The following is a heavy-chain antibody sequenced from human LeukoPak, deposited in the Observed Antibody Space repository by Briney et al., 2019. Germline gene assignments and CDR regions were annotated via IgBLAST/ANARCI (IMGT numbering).Heavy chain of an antibody. CDR1: GFTFSNYA. CDR3: ARVHTVVTPFDS. CDR2: IRYDGSNK. D-gene: IGHD4-23*01. J-gene: IGHJ4*02. Sequence: GGSLRLSCAASGFTFSNYALHWVRQAPGKGLEWVAFIRYDGSNKYYADSVKGRFTISRDNAKSSLYLQMNSLRAEDTAVYYCARVHTVVTPFDSWGQGTLVTVSS. V-gene: IGHV3-30*02.